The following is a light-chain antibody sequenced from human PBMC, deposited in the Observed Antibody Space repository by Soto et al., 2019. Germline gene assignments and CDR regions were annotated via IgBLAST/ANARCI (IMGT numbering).Light chain of an antibody. CDR2: EVS. CDR1: SSDIGAYNY. J-gene: IGLJ3*02. Sequence: QSVLTQPASVSGSPGQSITISCTGTSSDIGAYNYVSWYQQHPGKAPKLMIFEVSNRPSGVSNRFSGSKSGNTASLTISGHQAEDEADYYRSSSASSNTLVFGGGTKLTVL. CDR3: SSSASSNTLV. V-gene: IGLV2-14*01.